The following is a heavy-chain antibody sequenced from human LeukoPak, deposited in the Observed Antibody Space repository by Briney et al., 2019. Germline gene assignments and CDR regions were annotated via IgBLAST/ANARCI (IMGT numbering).Heavy chain of an antibody. Sequence: GGSLRLSCAASGFSFSTYWMHWVRQAPGKGLVWVSRINTDGSTTTNADSVKGRFTISRDNAKHTPYLQMNSLRAEDTAVYYCASGGDAFDMWGRGTMVTVSS. CDR2: INTDGSTT. V-gene: IGHV3-74*01. J-gene: IGHJ3*02. CDR3: ASGGDAFDM. CDR1: GFSFSTYW.